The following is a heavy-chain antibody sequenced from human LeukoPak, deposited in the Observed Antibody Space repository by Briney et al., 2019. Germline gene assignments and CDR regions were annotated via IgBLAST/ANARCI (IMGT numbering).Heavy chain of an antibody. CDR3: ARDINWMAFDI. V-gene: IGHV4-61*01. CDR1: GGSVSSGSYY. D-gene: IGHD2-2*03. Sequence: SETLSLTCTVSGGSVSSGSYYWSWIRQPPGKGLEWIGYIYYSGSTNYNPSLKSRVTISVDTSKNQFSLKLSSVTAADTAVYYRARDINWMAFDIWGQGTMVTVSS. J-gene: IGHJ3*02. CDR2: IYYSGST.